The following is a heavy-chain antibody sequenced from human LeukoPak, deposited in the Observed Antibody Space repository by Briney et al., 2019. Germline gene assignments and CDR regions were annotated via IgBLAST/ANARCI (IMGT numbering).Heavy chain of an antibody. J-gene: IGHJ4*02. CDR1: GFTFSSYG. Sequence: GGSLRLSCAASGFTFSSYGMSWVRQAPGKGLEWVSAITGNGDYTDYADSVKGRFTISRDNSKNTAYLQMNSLRSEDMAVYYCAKRSGINYGFFDSWGQGTLVTVSS. D-gene: IGHD1-26*01. CDR3: AKRSGINYGFFDS. CDR2: ITGNGDYT. V-gene: IGHV3-23*01.